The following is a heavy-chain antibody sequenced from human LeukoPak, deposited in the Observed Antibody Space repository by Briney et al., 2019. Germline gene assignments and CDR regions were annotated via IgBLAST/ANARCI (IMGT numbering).Heavy chain of an antibody. CDR3: AREYSDILTGYYLFDS. D-gene: IGHD3-9*01. CDR2: IFYSGST. CDR1: GGSINSGVYY. J-gene: IGHJ4*02. V-gene: IGHV4-31*03. Sequence: SETLFLTCTVSGGSINSGVYYWSWIRQSPGKGLEWIGSIFYSGSTYYNPSLKSRFTISVDTSKNQFSLKLSSVTAADTAVYYCAREYSDILTGYYLFDSWGQGTLVTVSS.